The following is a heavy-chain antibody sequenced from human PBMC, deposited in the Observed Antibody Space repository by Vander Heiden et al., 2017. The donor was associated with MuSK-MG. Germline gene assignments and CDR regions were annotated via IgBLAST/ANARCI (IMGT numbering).Heavy chain of an antibody. J-gene: IGHJ6*02. D-gene: IGHD3-10*01. Sequence: QVQLQESGPGLVQPSETLSLTCPVSGGPISGYYWSWIRQPPGKGLEWIGYIYYSGSTNYNPSLKSRVTISVDTSKNQFSLKLSSVTAADTAVYYCARVGGSGNYFDRWGGHYGMDVWGQGTTVTVSS. CDR3: ARVGGSGNYFDRWGGHYGMDV. V-gene: IGHV4-59*01. CDR2: IYYSGST. CDR1: GGPISGYY.